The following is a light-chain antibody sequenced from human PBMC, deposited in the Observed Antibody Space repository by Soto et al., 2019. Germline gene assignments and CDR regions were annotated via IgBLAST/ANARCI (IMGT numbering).Light chain of an antibody. J-gene: IGLJ2*01. V-gene: IGLV2-11*01. CDR1: SSDVGRYTS. CDR2: DVT. CDR3: SSYAGNYNVV. Sequence: QSALTQPRSVSGSPGQSVTISCTGTSSDVGRYTSVSWYQQHPGEAPKLMIYDVTWRPSGVPDCFSGSKSGITASLTISGLQAEDEADYYCSSYAGNYNVVFGGGTKLTVL.